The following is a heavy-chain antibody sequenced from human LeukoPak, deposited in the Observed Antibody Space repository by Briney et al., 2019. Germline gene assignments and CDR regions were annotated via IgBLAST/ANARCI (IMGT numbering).Heavy chain of an antibody. CDR3: AREPAPDQPGDIVVVVAAPP. D-gene: IGHD2-15*01. CDR1: GFTFSSYW. V-gene: IGHV3-7*01. CDR2: IKQDGSEK. Sequence: GGSLRLSCAASGFTFSSYWMSWVRQAPGKGLEWVANIKQDGSEKYYVDSVKGRFTISRDNAKNSLYLQMNSLRAEDTAVYYCAREPAPDQPGDIVVVVAAPPWGQGTLVTVSS. J-gene: IGHJ5*02.